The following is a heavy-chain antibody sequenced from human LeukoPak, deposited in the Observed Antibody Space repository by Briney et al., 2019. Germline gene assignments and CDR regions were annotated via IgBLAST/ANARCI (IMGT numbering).Heavy chain of an antibody. V-gene: IGHV3-30*02. D-gene: IGHD4-11*01. CDR2: IRYDGSNK. CDR1: GFTFSSYG. Sequence: PGGSLRLSCAASGFTFSSYGMHWVRQSPGKGLEWVAFIRYDGSNKHYADSVKGRFTISRDNSKNTLYLQMNSLRAEDTAVYYCARTYYSNYVHYFDYRGQGTLVTVSS. J-gene: IGHJ4*02. CDR3: ARTYYSNYVHYFDY.